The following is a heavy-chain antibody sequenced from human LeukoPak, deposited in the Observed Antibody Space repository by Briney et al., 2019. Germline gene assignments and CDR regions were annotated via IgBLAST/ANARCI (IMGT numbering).Heavy chain of an antibody. D-gene: IGHD2-15*01. CDR3: ASLDGGHCSGGNCYGWFDP. CDR2: IYPGDSDT. Sequence: GEPLKISCKSSGHGFTTYWIAWVRPMPGKGLEWMGIIYPGDSDTRYSPSFQGQVTISVDKSISTAYLQWSSLKASDTAMYYCASLDGGHCSGGNCYGWFDPWGQGTLVTVSP. CDR1: GHGFTTYW. V-gene: IGHV5-51*01. J-gene: IGHJ5*02.